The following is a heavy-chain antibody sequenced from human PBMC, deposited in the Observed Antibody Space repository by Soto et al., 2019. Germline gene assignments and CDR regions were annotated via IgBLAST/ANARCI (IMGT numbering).Heavy chain of an antibody. CDR3: TRQSYYDSSGYYHPAY. CDR1: GFTFSGSA. V-gene: IGHV3-73*01. CDR2: IRSKANSYAT. Sequence: EVQLVESGGGLVQPGGSLKLPCAASGFTFSGSAMHWVRQASGKGLEWVGRIRSKANSYATAYAASVKGRFTISRDDSKNTAYLQMNSLKTEDTAVYYCTRQSYYDSSGYYHPAYWGQGTLVTVSS. D-gene: IGHD3-22*01. J-gene: IGHJ4*02.